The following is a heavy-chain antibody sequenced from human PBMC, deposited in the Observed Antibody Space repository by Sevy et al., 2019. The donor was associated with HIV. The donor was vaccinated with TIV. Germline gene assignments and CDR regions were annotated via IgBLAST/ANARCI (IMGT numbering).Heavy chain of an antibody. Sequence: SETLSLTCTVSGGSVSSGSYYWSWIRQPPGKGLEWIGYIYYSGSTNYNPSLKSRVTISVDTSKNQFSLKLSSVTAADTAVYYCARDDAGSYHNSYYYYGMDVWGQGTTVTVSS. CDR2: IYYSGST. D-gene: IGHD3-10*01. J-gene: IGHJ6*02. CDR1: GGSVSSGSYY. CDR3: ARDDAGSYHNSYYYYGMDV. V-gene: IGHV4-61*01.